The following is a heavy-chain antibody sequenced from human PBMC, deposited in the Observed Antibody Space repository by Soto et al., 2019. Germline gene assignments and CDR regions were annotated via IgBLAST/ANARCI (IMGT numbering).Heavy chain of an antibody. Sequence: QVQLQESGPGLVKPSGTLSLTCAVSGGSISSSNWWSWVRQPPGKGLEWIGEIYHSGSTNYNPSLKSRFTISVDKSKNQFSLTLSSVTAADTAVYYCARGDLMINSYALDYWGQETLVTVSS. CDR1: GGSISSSNW. CDR2: IYHSGST. D-gene: IGHD5-18*01. CDR3: ARGDLMINSYALDY. V-gene: IGHV4-4*02. J-gene: IGHJ4*02.